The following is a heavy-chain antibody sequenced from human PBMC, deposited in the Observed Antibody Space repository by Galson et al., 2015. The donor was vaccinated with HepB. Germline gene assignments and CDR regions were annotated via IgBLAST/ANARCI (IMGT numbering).Heavy chain of an antibody. CDR2: INPNSGGT. CDR1: GYTFTGYY. CDR3: ARGGAPAATYYYYYGMDV. V-gene: IGHV1-2*02. D-gene: IGHD2-2*01. J-gene: IGHJ6*02. Sequence: SVKVSCKASGYTFTGYYMHWVRQAPGQGLEWMGWINPNSGGTNYAQKFQGRVTMTRDTSISTAYMELSRLRSDDTAVYYCARGGAPAATYYYYYGMDVWGQGTTVTVSS.